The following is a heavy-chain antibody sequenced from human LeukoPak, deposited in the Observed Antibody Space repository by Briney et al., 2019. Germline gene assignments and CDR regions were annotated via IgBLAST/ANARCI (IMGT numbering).Heavy chain of an antibody. V-gene: IGHV1-8*01. J-gene: IGHJ4*02. CDR2: MNPNSGNT. CDR3: ARAPGGSSDFDY. CDR1: GYTFTSYD. Sequence: AASVKVSCKASGYTFTSYDINWVRQATGQGLEWMGWMNPNSGNTGYAQKFQGRVTITTDESTSTAYMELSSLRSEDTAVYYCARAPGGSSDFDYWGQGTLVTVS. D-gene: IGHD2-2*01.